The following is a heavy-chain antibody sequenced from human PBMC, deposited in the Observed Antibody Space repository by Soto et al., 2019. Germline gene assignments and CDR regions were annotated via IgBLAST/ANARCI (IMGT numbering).Heavy chain of an antibody. CDR3: ASARRLGYCSTTACYDWFDS. CDR2: IIPIFGIA. CDR1: GGTFSDYA. D-gene: IGHD2-2*01. Sequence: SVKVSCKASGGTFSDYAISWVRQAPGQGLEWMGGIIPIFGIANFAQKFQGRVTITADESTSTAYMELNSLRSEDTAVYYCASARRLGYCSTTACYDWFDSWGQGSLVTVSS. J-gene: IGHJ5*01. V-gene: IGHV1-69*13.